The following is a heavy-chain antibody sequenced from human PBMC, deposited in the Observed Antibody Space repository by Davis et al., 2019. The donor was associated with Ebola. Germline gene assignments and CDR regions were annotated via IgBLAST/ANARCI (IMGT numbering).Heavy chain of an antibody. CDR2: IYSRGDT. J-gene: IGHJ6*03. CDR3: ATSATTGWPLGHYHMDV. CDR1: GVSIDRGGYY. D-gene: IGHD6-19*01. Sequence: SETLSLTCTASGVSIDRGGYYWNWIRQHPGKGLEWIGSIYSRGDTDYNPSLRSRITISIDTSKNQFALELRSVTAADTAVYHCATSATTGWPLGHYHMDVWGKGTTVTVPS. V-gene: IGHV4-31*03.